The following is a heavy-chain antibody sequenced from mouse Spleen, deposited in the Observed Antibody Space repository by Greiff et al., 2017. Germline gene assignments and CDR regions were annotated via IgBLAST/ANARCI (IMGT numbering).Heavy chain of an antibody. Sequence: VQLQQPGAELVKPGASVKMSCKASGYTFTSYWITWVKQRPGQGLEWIGDIYPGSGSTNYNEKFKSKATLTVDTSSSTAYMQLSSLTSEDSAVYYCARGDYDYSYAMDYWGQGTSVTVSS. CDR2: IYPGSGST. CDR3: ARGDYDYSYAMDY. V-gene: IGHV1-55*01. D-gene: IGHD2-4*01. J-gene: IGHJ4*01. CDR1: GYTFTSYW.